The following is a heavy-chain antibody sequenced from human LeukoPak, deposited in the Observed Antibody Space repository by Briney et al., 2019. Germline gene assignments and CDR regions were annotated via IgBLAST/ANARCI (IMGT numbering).Heavy chain of an antibody. CDR1: GFTFSSYA. D-gene: IGHD3-3*01. J-gene: IGHJ4*02. V-gene: IGHV3-48*01. CDR2: ISSSSSTI. Sequence: PGRSLRLSCAASGFTFSSYAMHWVRQAPGKGLEWVSYISSSSSTIYYADSVKGRFTISRDNAKNSLYLQMNSLRAEDTAVYYCARGRFLEWLSYFDYWGQGTLVTVSS. CDR3: ARGRFLEWLSYFDY.